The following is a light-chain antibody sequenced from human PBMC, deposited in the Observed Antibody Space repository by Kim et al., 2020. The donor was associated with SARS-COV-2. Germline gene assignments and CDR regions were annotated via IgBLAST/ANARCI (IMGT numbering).Light chain of an antibody. CDR1: TGTVTSGHY. V-gene: IGLV7-46*01. J-gene: IGLJ3*02. Sequence: PGGTVTLTWESSTGTVTSGHYPYWFQQRPGQTPRTLIYDTNYKHSWTPARFSGSLLGGKAALTLSGAQPYDEADYYCLLSSGGVRVFGGGTQLTVL. CDR3: LLSSGGVRV. CDR2: DTN.